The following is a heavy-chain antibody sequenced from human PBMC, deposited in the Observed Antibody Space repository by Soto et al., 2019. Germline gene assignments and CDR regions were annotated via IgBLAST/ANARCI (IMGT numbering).Heavy chain of an antibody. CDR3: ARSPGIPNSNYDFPSGLQGMDV. V-gene: IGHV4-31*03. CDR1: GGSISGGTYY. D-gene: IGHD3-3*01. Sequence: VRLQESGPGLVRPAQTLSLSCSVSGGSISGGTYYWTWVRQLPAKGLEWIASISYTGDTHFIPSLKSRVFISVDVSKIDFTLRVTPVTAADTAVYFCARSPGIPNSNYDFPSGLQGMDVWGQGTTVTVS. CDR2: ISYTGDT. J-gene: IGHJ6*02.